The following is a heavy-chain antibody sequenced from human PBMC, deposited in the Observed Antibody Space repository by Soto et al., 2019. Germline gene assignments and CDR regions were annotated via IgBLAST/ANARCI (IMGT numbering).Heavy chain of an antibody. Sequence: SVKVSCKASGGTFSSYAISWVRQAPGQGLEWMGGIIPILGTANYAQKFQGRVAITADESTSTAYMELSSLRSEDTAVYYCARDQNLYFDYWGQGTLVTVSS. CDR3: ARDQNLYFDY. V-gene: IGHV1-69*13. J-gene: IGHJ4*02. CDR1: GGTFSSYA. CDR2: IIPILGTA.